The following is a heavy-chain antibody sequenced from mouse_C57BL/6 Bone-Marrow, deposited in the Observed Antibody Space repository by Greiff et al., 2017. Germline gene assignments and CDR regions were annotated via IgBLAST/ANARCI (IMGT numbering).Heavy chain of an antibody. CDR1: GYTFTSYG. D-gene: IGHD4-1*01. CDR3: AKLTGYYFDY. Sequence: VQLQQSGAELARPGASVKLSCKASGYTFTSYGISWVKQRPGQGLEWIGEIYPRSGNTYYNEKFKGKATLTADKSSSTAYMELRCLTSEDSAVYFCAKLTGYYFDYWGQGTTLTVSS. CDR2: IYPRSGNT. V-gene: IGHV1-81*01. J-gene: IGHJ2*01.